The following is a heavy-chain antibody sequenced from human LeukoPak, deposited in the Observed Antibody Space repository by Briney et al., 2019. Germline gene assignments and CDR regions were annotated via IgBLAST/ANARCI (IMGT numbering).Heavy chain of an antibody. CDR2: INHSGST. CDR3: ARQEAYYDILTGYMTKWFDP. Sequence: SETLSLTCAVYGGSFSDYYWSWIRQPPGKGLEWIGEINHSGSTNCNPSLKSRVTISVDTSKNQFSLKLSSVTAADTAVYYCARQEAYYDILTGYMTKWFDPWGQGTLVTVSS. D-gene: IGHD3-9*01. V-gene: IGHV4-34*01. J-gene: IGHJ5*02. CDR1: GGSFSDYY.